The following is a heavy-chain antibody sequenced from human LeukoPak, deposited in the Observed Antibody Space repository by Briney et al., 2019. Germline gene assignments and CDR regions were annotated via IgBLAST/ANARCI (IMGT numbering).Heavy chain of an antibody. CDR2: ISSGSTYM. D-gene: IGHD6-6*01. J-gene: IGHJ5*02. Sequence: GGSLRLSCAASGFTFSSYGMHWVRQAPGKGLEWVSSISSGSTYMYYADSVKGRFTISRDNSKSTLYLQMNSLRAEDTALYYCAKARGYSSSSENNWFDPWGQGTLVTVSS. V-gene: IGHV3-21*04. CDR1: GFTFSSYG. CDR3: AKARGYSSSSENNWFDP.